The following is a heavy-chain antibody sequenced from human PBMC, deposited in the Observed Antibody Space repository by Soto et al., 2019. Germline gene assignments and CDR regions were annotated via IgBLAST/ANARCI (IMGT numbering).Heavy chain of an antibody. D-gene: IGHD2-21*02. V-gene: IGHV1-3*05. CDR3: ARSIVVVTALDY. Sequence: QVQLVQSGAEEKKPGASVKVSCKASGYTFTSYAMHWARKAPGQRLEWMGWINAGNGNTKYSQKFQGRVTITRDTSASTAYMELSSLRSEDTAVYYCARSIVVVTALDYWGQGTLVTVSS. CDR1: GYTFTSYA. CDR2: INAGNGNT. J-gene: IGHJ4*02.